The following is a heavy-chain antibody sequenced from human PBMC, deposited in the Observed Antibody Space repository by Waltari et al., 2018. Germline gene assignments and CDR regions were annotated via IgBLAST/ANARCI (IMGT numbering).Heavy chain of an antibody. CDR3: ARAPQQQLVLGYFDY. D-gene: IGHD6-13*01. J-gene: IGHJ4*02. Sequence: QVQLVQSGAEVKKPGASVKVSCKASGYTFTGYYMHWVPQAPGQGLEWMGWINPNSGGTNYAQKFQGRVTMTRDTSISTAYMELSRLRSDDTAVYYCARAPQQQLVLGYFDYWGQGTLVTVSS. V-gene: IGHV1-2*02. CDR1: GYTFTGYY. CDR2: INPNSGGT.